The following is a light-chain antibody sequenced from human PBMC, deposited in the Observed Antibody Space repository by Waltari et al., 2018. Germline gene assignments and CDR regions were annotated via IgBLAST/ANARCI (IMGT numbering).Light chain of an antibody. V-gene: IGLV2-11*01. Sequence: SALTQPRSVSGSPAQSVTISCTGTTSDGDGYNYDSYYQHHPGKAPRRMIFDVPQRPSGVPDRFAGSKSANTASLTISGLQAEDEADYYCCSFAGTYTWVFGGGTKVTVL. CDR2: DVP. CDR1: TSDGDGYNY. J-gene: IGLJ3*02. CDR3: CSFAGTYTWV.